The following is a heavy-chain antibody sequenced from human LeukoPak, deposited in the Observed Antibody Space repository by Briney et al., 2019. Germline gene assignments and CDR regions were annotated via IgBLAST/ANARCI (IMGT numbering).Heavy chain of an antibody. D-gene: IGHD4-23*01. J-gene: IGHJ5*02. CDR1: GGSFSGYY. Sequence: SETLSLTCAVYGGSFSGYYWSWIRQPPGKGLEWIGEINHSGSTNYNPSPKSRVTISVDTSKNQFSLKLSSVTAADTAVYYCARKTTVVTPNWFDPWGQGTLVTVSS. V-gene: IGHV4-34*01. CDR2: INHSGST. CDR3: ARKTTVVTPNWFDP.